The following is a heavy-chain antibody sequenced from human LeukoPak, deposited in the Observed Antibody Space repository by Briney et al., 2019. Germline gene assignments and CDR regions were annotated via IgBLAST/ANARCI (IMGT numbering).Heavy chain of an antibody. D-gene: IGHD6-19*01. V-gene: IGHV4-59*01. J-gene: IGHJ4*02. Sequence: KSSETLSLTCTVSGGSISSYYWSWIRQPPGKGLEWIGYIYYSGSTNYNPSLKSRVTISVDTSKNQFSLKLSSVTAADTAVYYCARVYPEQWLVATQYYFDYWGQGTLVTVSS. CDR3: ARVYPEQWLVATQYYFDY. CDR1: GGSISSYY. CDR2: IYYSGST.